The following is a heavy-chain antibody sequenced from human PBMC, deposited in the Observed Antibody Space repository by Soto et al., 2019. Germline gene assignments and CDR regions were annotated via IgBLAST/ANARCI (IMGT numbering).Heavy chain of an antibody. CDR2: ISGSGGST. V-gene: IGHV3-23*01. J-gene: IGHJ6*02. Sequence: GGSLRLSCAASGFTFGSYAMSWVRRAPGKGLEWVSAISGSGGSTYYADSVKGRLTISRDNSKNTLYLQMNSLRAEDTAVYYCAKFLGSGSYYYYYYYAMDVWGQGTTVTVSS. CDR1: GFTFGSYA. D-gene: IGHD3-10*01. CDR3: AKFLGSGSYYYYYYYAMDV.